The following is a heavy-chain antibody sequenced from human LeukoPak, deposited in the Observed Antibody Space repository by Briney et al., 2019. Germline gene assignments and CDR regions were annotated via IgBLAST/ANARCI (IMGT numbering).Heavy chain of an antibody. CDR2: MNPNSGNT. D-gene: IGHD4-11*01. CDR3: ARDSNYSPFYYYYYYMDV. CDR1: GYTFTSYD. J-gene: IGHJ6*03. V-gene: IGHV1-8*01. Sequence: ASVKVSCKASGYTFTSYDVSWVRQATGQGLEWMGWMNPNSGNTGYAQKFQGRVTMTRNTSISTAYMELSSLRSEDTAVYYCARDSNYSPFYYYYYYMDVWGKGTTVTVSS.